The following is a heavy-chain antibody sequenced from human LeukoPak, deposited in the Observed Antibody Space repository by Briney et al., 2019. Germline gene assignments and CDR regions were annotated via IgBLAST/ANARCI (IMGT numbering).Heavy chain of an antibody. J-gene: IGHJ6*03. D-gene: IGHD3-9*01. V-gene: IGHV4-4*07. CDR1: GGSISSYY. CDR3: ARDNYDILTGYYYYMDV. CDR2: IYTSGST. Sequence: PSETLSLTCTVSGGSISSYYWSWIRQPAGKGLEWIGRIYTSGSTNYNPSLKSRVTMSVDTSKNQFSLKLSSVTAADTAVYYCARDNYDILTGYYYYMDVGGKGTTVTIS.